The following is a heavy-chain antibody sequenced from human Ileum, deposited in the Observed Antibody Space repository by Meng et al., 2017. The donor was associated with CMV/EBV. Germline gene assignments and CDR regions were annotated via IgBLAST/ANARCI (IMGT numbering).Heavy chain of an antibody. CDR2: ISNSGTT. Sequence: SETLSLTCTVSGGAIGSFYWTWIRQTPEKGLEWIGYISNSGTTNYNPSLKSRLTLSVDPSQNQFSLNLSSVTAADTAVYYCARGRVYYYGWNPPYGMDVWGRGTTVTVSS. J-gene: IGHJ6*02. V-gene: IGHV4-59*01. CDR1: GGAIGSFY. D-gene: IGHD3-10*01. CDR3: ARGRVYYYGWNPPYGMDV.